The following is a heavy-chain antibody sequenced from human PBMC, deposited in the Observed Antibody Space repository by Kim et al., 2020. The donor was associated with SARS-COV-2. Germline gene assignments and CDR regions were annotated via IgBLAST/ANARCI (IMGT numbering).Heavy chain of an antibody. D-gene: IGHD1-1*01. CDR3: ATLGYTWNDGFDY. J-gene: IGHJ4*02. V-gene: IGHV4-39*07. Sequence: DPSLKSRVTISVDTSKNQFSLKLSSVTAADTAVYYCATLGYTWNDGFDYWGQGTLVTVSS.